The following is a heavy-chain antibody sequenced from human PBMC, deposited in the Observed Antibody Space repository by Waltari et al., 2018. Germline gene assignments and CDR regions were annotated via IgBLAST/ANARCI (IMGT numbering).Heavy chain of an antibody. CDR3: AREEVVVAATPGY. Sequence: QVQLVESGGGVVQPGRSLRLSWAAAGVPLSGYAMHCVRQAPGKGLEWVAVISYDGSNKYYADSVKGRFTISRDNSKNTLYLQMNSLRAEDTAVYYCAREEVVVAATPGYWGQGTLVTVSS. CDR1: GVPLSGYA. CDR2: ISYDGSNK. D-gene: IGHD2-15*01. J-gene: IGHJ4*02. V-gene: IGHV3-30-3*01.